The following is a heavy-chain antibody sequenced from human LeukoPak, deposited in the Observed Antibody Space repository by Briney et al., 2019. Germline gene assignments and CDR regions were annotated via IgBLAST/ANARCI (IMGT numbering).Heavy chain of an antibody. J-gene: IGHJ4*02. D-gene: IGHD5/OR15-5a*01. CDR1: GYTFTGYY. V-gene: IGHV1-2*02. CDR3: AREDTVSEVVFDY. Sequence: ASVRISCKASGYTFTGYYMHWVRQAPGQGLEWMGWINPNSGGTNYAQKFQGRVTMTRDTSISTAYMELSRLRSDDTAVYYCAREDTVSEVVFDYWGQGTLFTVSP. CDR2: INPNSGGT.